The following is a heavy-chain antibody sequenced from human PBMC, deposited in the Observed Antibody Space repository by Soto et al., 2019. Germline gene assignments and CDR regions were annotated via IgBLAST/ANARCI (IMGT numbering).Heavy chain of an antibody. V-gene: IGHV3-48*02. CDR2: ISSSSSTI. J-gene: IGHJ5*02. D-gene: IGHD3-3*01. CDR1: GFTFSSNS. CDR3: ARVIWSGHLTSDL. Sequence: GGSLRLSCAASGFTFSSNSMNWVRQAPGKGLEWISYISSSSSTIYADSVKGRFTISRDNAKNSLYLQMNSLRDEDTAVYYCARVIWSGHLTSDLWGQGSLVTVSS.